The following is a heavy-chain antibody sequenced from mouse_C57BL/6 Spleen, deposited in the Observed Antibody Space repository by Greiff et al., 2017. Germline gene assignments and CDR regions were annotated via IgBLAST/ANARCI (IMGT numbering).Heavy chain of an antibody. CDR2: FDPNSGGT. Sequence: QVQLQQPGAELVKPGASVKLSCKASGYTFTSYWMHWVKQRPGRGLEWIGRFDPNSGGTKYNEKFKSKATLTVDKPSITAFMQLSSLTSEDSAVYYCARGTMMTTRNYYSMDYWGQGTSVTVSS. D-gene: IGHD2-4*01. J-gene: IGHJ4*01. CDR3: ARGTMMTTRNYYSMDY. V-gene: IGHV1-72*01. CDR1: GYTFTSYW.